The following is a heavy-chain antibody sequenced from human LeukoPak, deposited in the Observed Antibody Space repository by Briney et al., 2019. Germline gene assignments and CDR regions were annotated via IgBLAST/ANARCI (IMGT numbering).Heavy chain of an antibody. CDR2: ISGSGGST. D-gene: IGHD2-2*02. V-gene: IGHV3-23*01. CDR1: GFTFSSYA. J-gene: IGHJ4*02. Sequence: PGGSLRLSCAASGFTFSSYAMSWVRQAPGKGLEWVSAISGSGGSTYYADSVKGRFTISRANSKNTLYLQMNSLRAEDTAVYYCAKVGSRRGYCSSTSCYTVDYWGQGTLVTVSS. CDR3: AKVGSRRGYCSSTSCYTVDY.